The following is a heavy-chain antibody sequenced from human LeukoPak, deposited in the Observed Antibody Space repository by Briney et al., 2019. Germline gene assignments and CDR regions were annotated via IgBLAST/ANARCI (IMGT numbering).Heavy chain of an antibody. J-gene: IGHJ4*02. CDR3: AKGDLAHSYYFDY. CDR1: SSGDYY. CDR2: ISWNSGSI. Sequence: SSGDYYWSWIRQPPGKGLEWVSGISWNSGSIGYADSVKGRFTISRDNAKNSLYLQMNSLRAEDTALYYCAKGDLAHSYYFDYWGQGTLVTVSS. V-gene: IGHV3-9*01.